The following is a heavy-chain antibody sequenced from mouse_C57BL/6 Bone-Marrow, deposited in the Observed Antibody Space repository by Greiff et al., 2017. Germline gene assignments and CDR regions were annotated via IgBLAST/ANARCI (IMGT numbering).Heavy chain of an antibody. CDR3: ARDDGYDSFAY. J-gene: IGHJ3*01. D-gene: IGHD2-2*01. CDR2: ISDGGSYT. CDR1: GFTFSSYA. V-gene: IGHV5-4*01. Sequence: EVMLVESGGGLVKPGGSLKLSCAASGFTFSSYAMSWVRQTPEKRLEWVATISDGGSYTYYPDNVQGRFTISRDNAKNNLYLQMSHLKSEDPAMYYCARDDGYDSFAYWGQGTLVTVSA.